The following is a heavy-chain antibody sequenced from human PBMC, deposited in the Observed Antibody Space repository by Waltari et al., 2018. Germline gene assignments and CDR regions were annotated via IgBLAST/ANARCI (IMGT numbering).Heavy chain of an antibody. CDR2: TYYRSKWYN. Sequence: QVQLQQSGPGLVTPSQTLSLTCPISGDSVPSNSAALTWIRQSPSRGLEWLGRTYYRSKWYNDYAVSVKSRITINPDTSKNQFSLQLNSVTPEDTAVYYCAGVYYYGMDVWGQGTTVTVSS. CDR3: AGVYYYGMDV. CDR1: GDSVPSNSAA. V-gene: IGHV6-1*01. J-gene: IGHJ6*02.